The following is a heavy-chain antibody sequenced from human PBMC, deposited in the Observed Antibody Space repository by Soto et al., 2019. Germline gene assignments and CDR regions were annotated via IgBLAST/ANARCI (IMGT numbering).Heavy chain of an antibody. CDR1: GYSFINYA. D-gene: IGHD1-7*01. CDR2: ISPSNDNT. CDR3: SREGGNTGTSDY. J-gene: IGHJ4*02. Sequence: QVQMVQSGAEVKKPWTSVKVSCKSSGYSFINYAVTGVRQAPGEGLEWMGWISPSNDNTYSAQKFQDRVTMSTETSSNTAYMELRRLTSDDTAVYFCSREGGNTGTSDYWGQGTLLTVSS. V-gene: IGHV1-18*01.